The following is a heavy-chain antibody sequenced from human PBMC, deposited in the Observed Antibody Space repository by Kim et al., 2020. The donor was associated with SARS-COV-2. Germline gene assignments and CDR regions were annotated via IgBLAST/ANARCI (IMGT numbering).Heavy chain of an antibody. Sequence: GGSLRLSCVVSGFTFSSNAMCWVRQAPGKGLEWVSGIGSDDSTHYADSVKGRFTNSRNNSKNTLYLQMNSLRADDTAVYYCAKDLLNYNAMDVWGQGTTVTVSS. J-gene: IGHJ6*02. CDR1: GFTFSSNA. CDR2: IGSDDST. V-gene: IGHV3-23*01. D-gene: IGHD4-4*01. CDR3: AKDLLNYNAMDV.